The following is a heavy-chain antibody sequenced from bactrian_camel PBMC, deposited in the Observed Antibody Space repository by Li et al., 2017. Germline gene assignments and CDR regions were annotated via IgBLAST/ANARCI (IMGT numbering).Heavy chain of an antibody. Sequence: VQLVESGGDSVQSGGSLRLSCVASGYFDVTYCMGWFRQAEGKEREGVAAIDSDGIRTYADSVKGRFTISRDNAKNTLYLQINSLKTDDTAVYYCARADGEYGYRGKFGGWGQGTQVTVS. CDR2: IDSDGIRT. CDR3: ARADGEYGYRGKFGG. J-gene: IGHJ6*01. CDR1: GYFDVTYC. V-gene: IGHV3S32*01. D-gene: IGHD3*01.